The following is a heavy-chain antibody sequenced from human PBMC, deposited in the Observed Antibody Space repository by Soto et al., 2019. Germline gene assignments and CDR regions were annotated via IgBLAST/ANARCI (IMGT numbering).Heavy chain of an antibody. J-gene: IGHJ4*02. CDR2: VNPSGGHT. CDR1: GDTFTDYY. Sequence: VKVSCKASGDTFTDYYIHWVRQAPGQGLEWMGTVNPSGGHTTYAQHFLGRVTMTRDTSTSTLYMELTSLTSDDTAIYYCARGGHVVVVTAALDYWGQGTLVTVSS. V-gene: IGHV1-46*01. CDR3: ARGGHVVVVTAALDY. D-gene: IGHD2-21*02.